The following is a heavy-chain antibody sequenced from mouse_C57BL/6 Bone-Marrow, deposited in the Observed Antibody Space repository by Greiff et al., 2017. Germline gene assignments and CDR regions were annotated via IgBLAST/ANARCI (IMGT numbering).Heavy chain of an antibody. Sequence: QVHVKQSGAELVKPGASVKISCKASGYAFSSYWMNWVKQRPGKGLEWIGQIYPGDGDPNYNGKLKGKATLTADKSSSTAYMPLSSLTSEDSAVYFCARSPRDAMDYWGQGTSVTVSS. J-gene: IGHJ4*01. CDR1: GYAFSSYW. CDR2: IYPGDGDP. CDR3: ARSPRDAMDY. V-gene: IGHV1-80*01.